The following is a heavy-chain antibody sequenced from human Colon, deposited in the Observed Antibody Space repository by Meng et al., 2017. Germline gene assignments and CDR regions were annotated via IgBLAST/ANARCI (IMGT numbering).Heavy chain of an antibody. CDR3: ARVFRGSGNYGWFDP. CDR2: ISGSGGST. V-gene: IGHV3-23*01. CDR1: GFIFSTSA. D-gene: IGHD1-26*01. Sequence: GGSLRLSCTASGFIFSTSAMTWVRQAPGKGLEWVSSISGSGGSTYYADSVRGRFTVSRDNSKDTLYLQMNSLRVEDTAVYSCARVFRGSGNYGWFDPWGQGTLVTVSS. J-gene: IGHJ5*02.